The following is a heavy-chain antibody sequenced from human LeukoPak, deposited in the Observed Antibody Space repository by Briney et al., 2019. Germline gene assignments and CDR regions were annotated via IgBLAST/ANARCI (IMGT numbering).Heavy chain of an antibody. V-gene: IGHV3-23*01. CDR2: ISGAGYNT. D-gene: IGHD6-19*01. Sequence: PGGSLRLSCAGSGFTFRDYAMSWVRQAPGKGLEWVSGISGAGYNTYYADSLKGRFTLSRDNSKNTLFLQMNSLRAEDTAWYYCAKSRVGAVAEAGFDYWGQGTLVTVSS. J-gene: IGHJ4*02. CDR1: GFTFRDYA. CDR3: AKSRVGAVAEAGFDY.